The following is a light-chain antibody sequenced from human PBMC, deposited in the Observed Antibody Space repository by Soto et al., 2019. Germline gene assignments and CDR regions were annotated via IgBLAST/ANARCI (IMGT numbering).Light chain of an antibody. V-gene: IGKV1-5*01. J-gene: IGKJ1*01. CDR1: QSIRYY. CDR3: QHHNSYSQT. CDR2: GAS. Sequence: DIQLTQSPPTLSASVGDRVTITCRASQSIRYYLDWYQQMPGKAPKLLIYGASSLQSGVPSRFSGSGSGTELTLTMSSLQPDDFATYFCQHHNSYSQTFGQGTKVQIK.